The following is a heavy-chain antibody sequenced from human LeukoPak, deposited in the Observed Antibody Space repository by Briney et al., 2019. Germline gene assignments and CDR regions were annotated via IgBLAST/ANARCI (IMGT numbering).Heavy chain of an antibody. CDR2: ISGYNGNT. J-gene: IGHJ4*02. V-gene: IGHV1-18*01. Sequence: ASVKASCKSAGDTFNTYFINWVRQAPGQGLEWMGCISGYNGNTDYAPKFQGRVTMTIDTSANTAYMEVRSLSSDDTAVYYCARENYDIMTGFSGGFDYWGQGTLVTVSS. CDR1: GDTFNTYF. D-gene: IGHD3-9*01. CDR3: ARENYDIMTGFSGGFDY.